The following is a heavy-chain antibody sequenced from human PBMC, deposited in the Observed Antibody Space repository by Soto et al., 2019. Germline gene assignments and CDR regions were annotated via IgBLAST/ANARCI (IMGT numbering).Heavy chain of an antibody. Sequence: GGSLRLSSAASGFTVSSNYMSWVRQAPGKGLEWVSAISGSGGSTYYADSVKGRFTISRDNSKNTLYLQMNSLRAEDTAVYYCATPGMYYYDSSGYSVDYWGQGTLVTVSS. J-gene: IGHJ4*02. V-gene: IGHV3-23*01. D-gene: IGHD3-22*01. CDR2: ISGSGGST. CDR1: GFTVSSNY. CDR3: ATPGMYYYDSSGYSVDY.